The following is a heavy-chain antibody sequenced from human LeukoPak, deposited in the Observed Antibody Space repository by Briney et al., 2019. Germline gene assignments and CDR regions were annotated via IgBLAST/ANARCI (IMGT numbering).Heavy chain of an antibody. CDR3: AITTGTSSFDAFDI. CDR2: IFYSGST. J-gene: IGHJ3*02. Sequence: PSETLSLTCTVSGGSISSYYWGWIRQPPGKGLEWIGYIFYSGSTNYNPSLKSRVTISVDTSKNQFSLKLSSVTAADTAVYYCAITTGTSSFDAFDIWGQGTMVTVSS. D-gene: IGHD1-1*01. V-gene: IGHV4-59*01. CDR1: GGSISSYY.